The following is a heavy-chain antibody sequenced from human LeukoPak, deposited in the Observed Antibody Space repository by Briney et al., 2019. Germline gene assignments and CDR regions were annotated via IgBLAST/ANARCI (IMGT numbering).Heavy chain of an antibody. J-gene: IGHJ4*02. CDR3: AHSGAAGNFDY. D-gene: IGHD6-13*01. Sequence: SGPTLAKPTQTRTLTCTFSGVLLTTTAGGGGWIRQPSGKALEWLALIYWDDDKRYSPSLKSRLTITKDTSKNQVVLKMTNMDPVDTATYYCAHSGAAGNFDYWGQGTLVTVYS. CDR2: IYWDDDK. V-gene: IGHV2-5*02. CDR1: GVLLTTTAGG.